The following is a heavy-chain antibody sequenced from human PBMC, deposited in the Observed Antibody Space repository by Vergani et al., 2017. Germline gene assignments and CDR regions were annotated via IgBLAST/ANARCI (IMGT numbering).Heavy chain of an antibody. Sequence: EVQLVESGGGVVRPGGSLRLSCAASGFTFDDYGMSWVRQAPGKGLEWVSGINWNGGNTGYADSVKGRFTISRDNPKNSLDLQMTSLRDEDTALYYCARNVGTTEWGPFDPWGQGTLVTVSS. D-gene: IGHD1-1*01. J-gene: IGHJ5*02. V-gene: IGHV3-20*04. CDR1: GFTFDDYG. CDR2: INWNGGNT. CDR3: ARNVGTTEWGPFDP.